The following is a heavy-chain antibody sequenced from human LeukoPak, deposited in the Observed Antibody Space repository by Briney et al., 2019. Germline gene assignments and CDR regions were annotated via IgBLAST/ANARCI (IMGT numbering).Heavy chain of an antibody. J-gene: IGHJ4*02. D-gene: IGHD1-1*01. CDR1: GSTLTALW. Sequence: AGSLTLSCAASGSTLTALWMAWVRPAPRNELEWVANKPHDGSVKSYGESVMRRLTIPRDNSNNSVSLQMNSLRAEDTVVYYCATSAGEWRVLDHWGQGTRVTVSS. V-gene: IGHV3-7*01. CDR3: ATSAGEWRVLDH. CDR2: KPHDGSVK.